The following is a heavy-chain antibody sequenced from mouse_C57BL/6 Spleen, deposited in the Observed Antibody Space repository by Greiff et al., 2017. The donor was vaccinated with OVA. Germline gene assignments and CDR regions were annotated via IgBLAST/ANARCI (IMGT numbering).Heavy chain of an antibody. V-gene: IGHV7-1*01. J-gene: IGHJ4*01. CDR1: GFTFSDLY. CDR2: SRNKANDYTT. CDR3: ARDGKGRYYAMDY. Sequence: EVMLVESGGGLVQSGRSLRLSCATSGFTFSDLYMEWVRQAPGKGLEWIAASRNKANDYTTEYSASVKGRFIVSRDTSQSILYLQMNALRAEDTAIEYCARDGKGRYYAMDYWGQGTSVTVSA.